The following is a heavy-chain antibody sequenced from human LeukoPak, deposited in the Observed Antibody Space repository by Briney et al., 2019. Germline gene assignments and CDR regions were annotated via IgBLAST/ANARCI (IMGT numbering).Heavy chain of an antibody. CDR2: LS. V-gene: IGHV3-48*03. CDR3: ARSARLMKGVVEVTALDD. D-gene: IGHD3-3*01. CDR1: GFTFRSYE. Sequence: PGGSLRLSCEDSGFTFRSYEMNWVRQAPGKGLEWIAYLSMKGRFTIARDNAKNSVYLEMNSLRADDTAVYYCARSARLMKGVVEVTALDDWGQGTLVTVSS. J-gene: IGHJ4*02.